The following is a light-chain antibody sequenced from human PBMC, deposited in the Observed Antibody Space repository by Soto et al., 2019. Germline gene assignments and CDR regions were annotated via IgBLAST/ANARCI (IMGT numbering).Light chain of an antibody. J-gene: IGLJ2*01. CDR3: SSYTSSRTVL. CDR1: SSDVGGYNY. V-gene: IGLV2-14*01. CDR2: EVT. Sequence: QSALTQPASVSGSLGQSITISCTGTSSDVGGYNYVSWYQPHPGKDPKVVIFEVTKRPSGVSSRFSGSKSGNTASLTVSGLQAEDEGDYYCSSYTSSRTVLFGGGTKLTVL.